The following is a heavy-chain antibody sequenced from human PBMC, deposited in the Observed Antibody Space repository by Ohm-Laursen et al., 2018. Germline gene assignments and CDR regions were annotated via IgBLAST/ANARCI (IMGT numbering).Heavy chain of an antibody. J-gene: IGHJ5*02. CDR2: IYYSGST. D-gene: IGHD4-17*01. Sequence: SETLSLTCTVSGGSISSGGYYWSWIRQHPGKDLEWIGYIYYSGSTYYNPSLKSLVTISVDTSKNQFSLKLSSVTAADTAVYYCAREAVTTRGSWFDPWGQGTLVTVSS. V-gene: IGHV4-31*01. CDR3: AREAVTTRGSWFDP. CDR1: GGSISSGGYY.